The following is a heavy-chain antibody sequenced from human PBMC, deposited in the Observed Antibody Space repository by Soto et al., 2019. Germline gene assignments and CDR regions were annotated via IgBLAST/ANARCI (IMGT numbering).Heavy chain of an antibody. Sequence: PSETLSLTCAVYGGSFSDYYWSWIRQPPGKGLEWIGEINHSGSPNYNPSLKSRVTISVDTSKNQFSLKLSSVTAADTAVYYCATGRWRFLFGYWGQGTLVTVSS. CDR2: INHSGSP. CDR1: GGSFSDYY. D-gene: IGHD3-3*01. J-gene: IGHJ4*02. CDR3: ATGRWRFLFGY. V-gene: IGHV4-34*01.